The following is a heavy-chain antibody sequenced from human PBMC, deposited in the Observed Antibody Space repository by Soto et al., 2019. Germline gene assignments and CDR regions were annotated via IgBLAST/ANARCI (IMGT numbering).Heavy chain of an antibody. D-gene: IGHD2-15*01. CDR3: AREVRYCSGGSCYCYLDH. Sequence: PSETLSLTCTVSGGSVNSDYRSWIWQPPGRGLEWIGYIYSSGYTNSNPSLESRVTISVDTSKKQFSLKLNSVTAADTAVYYCAREVRYCSGGSCYCYLDHWGQGTLVTVSS. J-gene: IGHJ4*02. CDR2: IYSSGYT. V-gene: IGHV4-59*02. CDR1: GGSVNSDY.